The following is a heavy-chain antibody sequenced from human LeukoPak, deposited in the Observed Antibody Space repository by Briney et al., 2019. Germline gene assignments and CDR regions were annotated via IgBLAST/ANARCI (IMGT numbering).Heavy chain of an antibody. CDR3: AKVPQTLYTGYSSGWYLG. J-gene: IGHJ4*02. CDR1: GFTFSSYG. D-gene: IGHD6-19*01. Sequence: GGSLRLSCAASGFTFSSYGMHWVRQAPGKGLEWVAFIRYDGSNKYYADSVKGRFTISRDNSKNTLYLQMNSLRAEDTAVYCCAKVPQTLYTGYSSGWYLGWGQGTLVTVSS. CDR2: IRYDGSNK. V-gene: IGHV3-30*02.